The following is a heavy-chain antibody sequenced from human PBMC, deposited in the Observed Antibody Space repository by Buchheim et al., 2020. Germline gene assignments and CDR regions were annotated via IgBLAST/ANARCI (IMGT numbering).Heavy chain of an antibody. CDR1: GFTVSSNY. J-gene: IGHJ6*02. CDR3: ARDFSSYYYYGMDV. D-gene: IGHD3-3*01. Sequence: EVQLVESGGGLVQPGGSLRLSCAASGFTVSSNYMSWVRQAPGKGLEWVSVIYSGGSTYYADSVKGRFTISRDNAKNSLYLQMNSLRAEDTAVYYCARDFSSYYYYGMDVWGQGTT. V-gene: IGHV3-66*01. CDR2: IYSGGST.